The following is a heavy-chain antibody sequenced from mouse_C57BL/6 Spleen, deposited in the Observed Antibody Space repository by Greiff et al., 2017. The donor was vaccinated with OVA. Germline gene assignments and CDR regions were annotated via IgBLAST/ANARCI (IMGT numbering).Heavy chain of an antibody. Sequence: EVQLQQSGPELVKPGASVTISCTASGYTFTDYYMNWVKQSHGKSLEWIGDINPNNGGTSYTQKFKGKATVTVDKSSSTAYMELRSLTSEDSAVYDCAREGLTTVVAMDYWGQGTSVTVSS. CDR3: AREGLTTVVAMDY. CDR1: GYTFTDYY. J-gene: IGHJ4*01. D-gene: IGHD1-1*01. CDR2: INPNNGGT. V-gene: IGHV1-26*01.